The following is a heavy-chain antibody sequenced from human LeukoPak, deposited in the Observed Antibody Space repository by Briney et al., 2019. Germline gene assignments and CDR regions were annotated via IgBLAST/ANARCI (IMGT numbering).Heavy chain of an antibody. Sequence: GGSLRLSCAASGFTFSSYSMNWVRQAPGKGLEWVSYISSSSSTIYYADSVKGRFTISRDNAKNSLYLQMNSLRAEDTAVYYCARARMWDFWRGRLFDYWVQGTLVAVSS. CDR2: ISSSSSTI. D-gene: IGHD3-3*01. V-gene: IGHV3-48*01. J-gene: IGHJ4*02. CDR1: GFTFSSYS. CDR3: ARARMWDFWRGRLFDY.